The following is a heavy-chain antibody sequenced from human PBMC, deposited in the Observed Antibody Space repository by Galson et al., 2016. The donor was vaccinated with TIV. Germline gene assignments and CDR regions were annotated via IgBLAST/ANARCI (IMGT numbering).Heavy chain of an antibody. J-gene: IGHJ3*02. CDR3: TRTAMGSTRNAFDI. V-gene: IGHV3-49*03. CDR1: GFTFGHYA. D-gene: IGHD1-1*01. Sequence: SLRLSCAASGFTFGHYAVNWFRQAPGKGLEWVGFLTSKTYGATTAYAASVKGRFTISRDDPRNIAYLQMNSLKTEDTAVYYCTRTAMGSTRNAFDIWGQGTVVTVSS. CDR2: LTSKTYGATT.